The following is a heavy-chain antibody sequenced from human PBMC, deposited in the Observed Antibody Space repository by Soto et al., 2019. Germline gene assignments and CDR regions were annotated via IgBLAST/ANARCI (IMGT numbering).Heavy chain of an antibody. CDR3: AREGQAPYYYYGMDV. CDR2: ISGYNGNT. V-gene: IGHV1-18*01. J-gene: IGHJ6*02. Sequence: QVQVVQSGDEVKKPGASVKVSCKASGYTFTNYGFSWVRQAPGQGLEWMGWISGYNGNTKYAEKFQGRVTMTTDTSTSTDYMELRSLRSDDTAVYYCAREGQAPYYYYGMDVWGQGTAVTVSS. CDR1: GYTFTNYG.